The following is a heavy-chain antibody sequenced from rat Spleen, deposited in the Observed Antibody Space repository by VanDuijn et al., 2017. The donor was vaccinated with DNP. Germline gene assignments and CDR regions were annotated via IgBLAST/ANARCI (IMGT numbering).Heavy chain of an antibody. Sequence: EVQLQESGPGLLRPSQSLSLTCSVTGYSITSSYRWNWIRKFPGNKLEWMAYIDSAGSTNYNPSLRSRISITRDTSKNQFFLQVNSVTTEDTATYYCARGTYGFAYWGQGTLVSVSS. V-gene: IGHV3-3*01. CDR2: IDSAGST. D-gene: IGHD2-1*01. CDR3: ARGTYGFAY. J-gene: IGHJ3*01. CDR1: GYSITSSYR.